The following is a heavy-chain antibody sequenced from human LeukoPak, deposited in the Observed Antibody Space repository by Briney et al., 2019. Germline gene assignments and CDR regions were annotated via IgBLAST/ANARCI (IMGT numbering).Heavy chain of an antibody. CDR1: GGSISINY. V-gene: IGHV4-59*08. CDR3: ARLPPQYSLTWGFFDN. J-gene: IGHJ4*02. Sequence: PSETLSLTCTVSGGSISINYWTWIRQTPGNGLEWIAYITDSGRIKCNPSLESRVTISKDMSKNQFSLKLSSMTAADTAVYYCARLPPQYSLTWGFFDNWGQGTLVRVFS. D-gene: IGHD3-9*01. CDR2: ITDSGRI.